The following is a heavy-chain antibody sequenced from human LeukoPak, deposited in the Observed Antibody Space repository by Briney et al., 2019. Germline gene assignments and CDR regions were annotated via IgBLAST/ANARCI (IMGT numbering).Heavy chain of an antibody. J-gene: IGHJ4*02. D-gene: IGHD1-26*01. V-gene: IGHV3-48*01. CDR2: ISSSSSTI. Sequence: PGGSLRLSCAASGFTFSSYSMNWVRQAPGKGLEWVSYISSSSSTIYYADSAKGRFTISRDNAKNSLYLQMNSLRAKDTAVYYCARDQVPYSGSSQYYFDYWGQGTLVTVSS. CDR1: GFTFSSYS. CDR3: ARDQVPYSGSSQYYFDY.